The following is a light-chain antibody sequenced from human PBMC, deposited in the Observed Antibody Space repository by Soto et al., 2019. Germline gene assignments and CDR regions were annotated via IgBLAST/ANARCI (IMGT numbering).Light chain of an antibody. V-gene: IGKV3-20*01. J-gene: IGKJ1*01. CDR3: QQYANSPPT. Sequence: EIVVTQSPGILSLSTGERATLSSRASQRFSSRSLAWSQQKPGQAPRLLIYGASCRATAIPDRFSGSGSGTDFTLTISRLEPEDFAVYYCQQYANSPPTFGQGTKVAIK. CDR1: QRFSSRS. CDR2: GAS.